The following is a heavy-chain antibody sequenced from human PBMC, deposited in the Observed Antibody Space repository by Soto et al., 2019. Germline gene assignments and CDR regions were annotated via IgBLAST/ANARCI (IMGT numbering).Heavy chain of an antibody. V-gene: IGHV4-39*01. CDR2: IYYSGST. J-gene: IGHJ4*02. D-gene: IGHD3-16*01. CDR1: GGSISSSSYY. Sequence: RSLTFTVSGGSISSSSYYWGGIRQPPGKGLEWIGSIYYSGSTYYNPSLKSRVTISVDTSKNQFSLKLSSVTAADTAVYYCASYYDYVWGSSAYYFDYWGQGTLVTVS. CDR3: ASYYDYVWGSSAYYFDY.